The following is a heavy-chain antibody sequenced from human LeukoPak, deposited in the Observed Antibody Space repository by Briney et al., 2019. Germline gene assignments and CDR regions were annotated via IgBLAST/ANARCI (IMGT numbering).Heavy chain of an antibody. CDR1: GFTFTTYE. Sequence: GGSLRLSCAASGFTFTTYEMNWVRQAPGKGLEWVGRIKSKTDGGTTDYAAPVKGRFTISRDDSKNTLYLQMDSLKTEDTAVYYCTTGGGSYYGGFDYWGQGTLVTVSS. CDR3: TTGGGSYYGGFDY. CDR2: IKSKTDGGTT. J-gene: IGHJ4*02. V-gene: IGHV3-15*01. D-gene: IGHD1-26*01.